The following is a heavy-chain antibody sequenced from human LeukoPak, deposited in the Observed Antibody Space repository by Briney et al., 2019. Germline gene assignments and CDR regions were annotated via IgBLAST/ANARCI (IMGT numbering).Heavy chain of an antibody. CDR1: GFTFSSYS. CDR2: IRYDGSNK. CDR3: ARDKGTLFGPSGAFDI. V-gene: IGHV3-30*02. J-gene: IGHJ3*02. Sequence: GGSLRLSCAASGFTFSSYSMNWVRQAPGKGLEWVAFIRYDGSNKYYADSVKGRFTISRDNSKNTLYLQMNSLRAEDTAVYYCARDKGTLFGPSGAFDIWGQGTMVTVSS. D-gene: IGHD3-16*01.